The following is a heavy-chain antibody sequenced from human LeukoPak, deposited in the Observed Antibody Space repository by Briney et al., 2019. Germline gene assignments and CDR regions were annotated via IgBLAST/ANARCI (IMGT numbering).Heavy chain of an antibody. Sequence: GASVKVSCKASGYTFTSYSVHWVRQAPGQGLDWMGIINPSGGSTSYVQKFQGRVTMTRDTSTSTVYMQLSSLRSEDTAVYYCARAISPVAYYGMDVWGQGTTVTVSS. J-gene: IGHJ6*02. V-gene: IGHV1-46*01. CDR3: ARAISPVAYYGMDV. CDR2: INPSGGST. D-gene: IGHD3-3*01. CDR1: GYTFTSYS.